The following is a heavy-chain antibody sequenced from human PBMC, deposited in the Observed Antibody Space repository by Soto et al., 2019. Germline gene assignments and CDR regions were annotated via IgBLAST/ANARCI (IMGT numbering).Heavy chain of an antibody. CDR2: MNPNSGNT. V-gene: IGHV1-8*01. CDR1: GYTFTSYD. CDR3: ARAIAARPPKGYY. D-gene: IGHD6-6*01. Sequence: ASVKVSCKASGYTFTSYDINWVRQATGQGLEWMGWMNPNSGNTGYAQKFQGRVTMTRNTSISTAYMELSSLRSEDTAVYYCARAIAARPPKGYYWGQGTLVTVSS. J-gene: IGHJ4*02.